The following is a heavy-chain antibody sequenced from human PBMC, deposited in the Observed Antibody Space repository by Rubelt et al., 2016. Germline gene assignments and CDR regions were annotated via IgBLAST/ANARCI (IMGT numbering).Heavy chain of an antibody. V-gene: IGHV4-34*01. D-gene: IGHD4-23*01. CDR3: ARGSDGGNSRSDY. CDR2: INHSGST. Sequence: QVQLQQWGAGLLKPSETLSLTCAVYGGSFSGYYWSWIRQPPGKGLEWIGEINHSGSTNYNPSLKSRVPRPVDTAKNPFSRKLSSVTAADTAVYYCARGSDGGNSRSDYWGQGTLVTVSS. J-gene: IGHJ4*02. CDR1: GGSFSGYY.